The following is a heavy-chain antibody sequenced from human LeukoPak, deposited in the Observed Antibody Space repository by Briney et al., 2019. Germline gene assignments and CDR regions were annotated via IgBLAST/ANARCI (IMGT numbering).Heavy chain of an antibody. CDR1: GYTFTGYY. Sequence: ASVKVSCKASGYTFTGYYMHWVRQAPGQGLEWMGWISAYNGNTNYAQKLQGRVTMTTDTSTSTAYMELRSLRSDDTAVYYCARDGSSGLNWFDPWGQGTLVTVSS. CDR3: ARDGSSGLNWFDP. J-gene: IGHJ5*02. V-gene: IGHV1-18*04. D-gene: IGHD3-10*01. CDR2: ISAYNGNT.